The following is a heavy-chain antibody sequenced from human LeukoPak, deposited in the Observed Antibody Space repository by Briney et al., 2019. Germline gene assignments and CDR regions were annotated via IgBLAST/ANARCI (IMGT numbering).Heavy chain of an antibody. J-gene: IGHJ5*02. D-gene: IGHD3-10*01. CDR1: GDSVSSNSAA. CDR2: TYYRSKWYN. Sequence: ASQTLSLTCAISGDSVSSNSAAWNWIRQSPSRGLEWLGRTYYRSKWYNDYAVSVKSRISINPDTSKNQFSLQLNSVTPEDTAVYYCARDMGVISRTQRKNRNWFDPWGQGTLVTVSS. V-gene: IGHV6-1*01. CDR3: ARDMGVISRTQRKNRNWFDP.